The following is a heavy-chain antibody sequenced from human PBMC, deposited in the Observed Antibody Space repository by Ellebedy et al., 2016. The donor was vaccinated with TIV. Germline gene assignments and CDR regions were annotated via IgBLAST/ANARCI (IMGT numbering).Heavy chain of an antibody. CDR2: ISYDGSNK. V-gene: IGHV3-30*03. CDR3: ARESGDYYYGMDV. D-gene: IGHD3-10*01. CDR1: GFTFSSYG. Sequence: GESLKISXAASGFTFSSYGLHWVRQASGKGLEWVAVISYDGSNKYYADSVKGRFTISRDNSKNTLYLQMNSLRAEDTAVYYCARESGDYYYGMDVWGQGTTVTVSS. J-gene: IGHJ6*02.